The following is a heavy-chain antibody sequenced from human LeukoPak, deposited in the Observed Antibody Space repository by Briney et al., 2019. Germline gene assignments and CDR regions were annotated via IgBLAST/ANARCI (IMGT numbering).Heavy chain of an antibody. V-gene: IGHV3-23*01. D-gene: IGHD6-19*01. J-gene: IGHJ4*02. Sequence: GGSLRLSCAASGFTFSNAWMSWVRQAPGKGLEWVSAISGSGGSTYYADSVKGRFTISRDNSKNTLYLQMNSLRAEDTAVYYCARGSSGWYFDYWGQGTLVTVSS. CDR1: GFTFSNAW. CDR3: ARGSSGWYFDY. CDR2: ISGSGGST.